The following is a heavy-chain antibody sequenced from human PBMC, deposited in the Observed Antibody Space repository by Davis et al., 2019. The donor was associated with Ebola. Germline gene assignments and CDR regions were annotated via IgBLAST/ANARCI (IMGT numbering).Heavy chain of an antibody. V-gene: IGHV3-74*01. J-gene: IGHJ4*02. CDR2: INSDGSST. D-gene: IGHD2-21*02. CDR1: GFTFSSYW. Sequence: PGGSLRLSCAASGFTFSSYWMHWVRQAPGKGLVWVSRINSDGSSTSYADSVKGRFTISRDNAKNTLYLQMNSLRAEDTAVYYCARAGCGGDCLDYWGQGTLVTVSS. CDR3: ARAGCGGDCLDY.